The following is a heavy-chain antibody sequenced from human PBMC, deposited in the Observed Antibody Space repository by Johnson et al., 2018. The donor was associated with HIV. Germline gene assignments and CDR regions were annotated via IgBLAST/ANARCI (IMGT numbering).Heavy chain of an antibody. J-gene: IGHJ3*02. V-gene: IGHV3-74*02. CDR3: ARQRDYYDSSGYWVDTFDI. CDR1: GFTFSTYW. D-gene: IGHD3-22*01. Sequence: VQLVESGGGLAQPGGSLRLSCAASGFTFSTYWMHWVRQAPGKGLVWVSRINSDGSSKTYADSGKGRFTISRDNAENTLYLQMNSRRAEDTAVYYCARQRDYYDSSGYWVDTFDIWGQGTGVTVA. CDR2: INSDGSSK.